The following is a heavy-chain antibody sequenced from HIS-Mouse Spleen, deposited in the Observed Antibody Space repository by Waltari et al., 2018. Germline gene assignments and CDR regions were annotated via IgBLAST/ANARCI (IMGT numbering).Heavy chain of an antibody. CDR1: GGSFSGYY. Sequence: QVQLQQWGAGLLKPSETLSLTCAVYGGSFSGYYWSWIRQPPGKGLEWIGEINQNGRTTNNPSLKSRVTLSVEPSKNQFSLKLSSVTAADTAVYYCARGRFHSWNDAFDIWGQGTTVTVSS. V-gene: IGHV4-34*01. J-gene: IGHJ3*02. D-gene: IGHD1-1*01. CDR3: ARGRFHSWNDAFDI. CDR2: INQNGRT.